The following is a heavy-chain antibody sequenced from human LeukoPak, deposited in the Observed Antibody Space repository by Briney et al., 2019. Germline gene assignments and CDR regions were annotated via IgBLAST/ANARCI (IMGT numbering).Heavy chain of an antibody. CDR3: ARERYSSSWYVRYFDY. CDR2: IYSGGST. D-gene: IGHD6-13*01. V-gene: IGHV3-53*01. J-gene: IGHJ4*02. Sequence: GGSLRLSCAASGFTVSSNYMSWVRQAPGKGLEWVSVIYSGGSTYYADSVKGRFTISRDNSKNTLYLQMNSLRAEDTAVYYCARERYSSSWYVRYFDYWGQGTLVTVSS. CDR1: GFTVSSNY.